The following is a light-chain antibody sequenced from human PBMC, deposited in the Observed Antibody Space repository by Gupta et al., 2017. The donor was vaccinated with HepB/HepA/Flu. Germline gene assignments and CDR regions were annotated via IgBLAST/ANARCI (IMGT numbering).Light chain of an antibody. J-gene: IGKJ2*04. Sequence: EIVLTQSPGTLSLSPGERATLSCRASQSVTSSYLAWYQQKPGQAPRLLIYGESSRATGIPDRFSGSGSGTDFTLTISRLEPEDFAVYYCQQYGGSPMCSFGQGTKMEIK. CDR2: GES. V-gene: IGKV3-20*01. CDR1: QSVTSSY. CDR3: QQYGGSPMCS.